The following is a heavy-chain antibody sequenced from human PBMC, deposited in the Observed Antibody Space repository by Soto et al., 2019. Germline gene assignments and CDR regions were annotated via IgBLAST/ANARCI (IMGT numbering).Heavy chain of an antibody. CDR1: GFTFSSYA. CDR3: AKDVSWVVPAAIYYYYGMDV. J-gene: IGHJ6*02. D-gene: IGHD2-2*01. Sequence: PGGSLRLSCAASGFTFSSYAMHWVRQAPGKGLEWVAVISYDGSNKYYADSVKGRFTISRDNSKNTLYLQMNSLRAEDTAVYYCAKDVSWVVPAAIYYYYGMDVWGQGTTVTVSS. V-gene: IGHV3-30-3*01. CDR2: ISYDGSNK.